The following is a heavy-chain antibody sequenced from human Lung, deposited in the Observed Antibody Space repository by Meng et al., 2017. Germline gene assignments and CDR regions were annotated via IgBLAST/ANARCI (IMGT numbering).Heavy chain of an antibody. CDR2: IDPGNGNR. CDR3: ARDKSIAARFEGCFDA. D-gene: IGHD6-6*01. Sequence: QVHLVQAGREGKKTGASGKVSCKAAGYTFTTYGISWLRQAPGQGLEWMGWIDPGNGNRDFAEKFQDRLTMSNDTSSSTVYMELTRLTSDDTAVYYCARDKSIAARFEGCFDAWGQGTLVTVSS. CDR1: GYTFTTYG. V-gene: IGHV1-18*01. J-gene: IGHJ5*02.